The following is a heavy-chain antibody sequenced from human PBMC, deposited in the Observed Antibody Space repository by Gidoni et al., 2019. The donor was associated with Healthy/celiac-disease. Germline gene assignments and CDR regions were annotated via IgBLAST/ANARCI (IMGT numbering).Heavy chain of an antibody. D-gene: IGHD3-3*01. CDR3: ARGGVNIPSSWYFDL. J-gene: IGHJ2*01. CDR1: GGSISRYY. CDR2: IYTSGST. Sequence: QLQLQESGPGLVKPAETLSLTCTVSGGSISRYYRSAIRQPAGKVLEWIARIYTSGSTNYTPSLKSRVTMSVDTSKNQFSLKLSSVTAADTAVYYCARGGVNIPSSWYFDLWGRGTLVTVSS. V-gene: IGHV4-4*07.